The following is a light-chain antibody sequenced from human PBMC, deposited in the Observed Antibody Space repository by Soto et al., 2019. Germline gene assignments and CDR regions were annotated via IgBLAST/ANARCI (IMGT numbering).Light chain of an antibody. CDR2: KAS. CDR3: QQYKSYPWT. CDR1: QSISSW. J-gene: IGKJ1*01. V-gene: IGKV1-5*03. Sequence: DIQMTQSPSTLSASVGDRVTITCRASQSISSWLAWYQQEPGKAPKLLIFKASILESGVPSRFSGSGSGTEFTLTISSLQPDDFATYYCQQYKSYPWTFGQGTRWKSN.